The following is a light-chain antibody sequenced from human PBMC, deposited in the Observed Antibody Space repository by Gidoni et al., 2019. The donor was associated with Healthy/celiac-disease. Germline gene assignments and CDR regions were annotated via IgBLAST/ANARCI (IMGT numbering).Light chain of an antibody. CDR1: SLRSYY. J-gene: IGLJ2*01. CDR3: NSRDSSGNHVV. CDR2: GKN. V-gene: IGLV3-19*01. Sequence: SSELTQDPAVSVALGQTVRITCQGDSLRSYYASWYQQKPGQAPVLVIYGKNNRPSGIPDRFSGSSSGNTASLTITGAQAEDGADYSCNSRDSSGNHVVFGGGTKLTVL.